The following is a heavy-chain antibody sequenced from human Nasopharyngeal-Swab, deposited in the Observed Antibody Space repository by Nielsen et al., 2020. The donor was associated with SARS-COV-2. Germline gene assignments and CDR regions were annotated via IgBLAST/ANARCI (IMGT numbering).Heavy chain of an antibody. CDR3: ARDPGRWVRGVYY. CDR1: GFTFSSYS. Sequence: ETLSLTCAASGFTFSSYSMNWVRQAPGKGLEWVSSISSSSSYIYYADSVKGRLTISRDNAKNSLYLQMNSLRAEDTAVYYCARDPGRWVRGVYYWGQGTLVTVSS. D-gene: IGHD3-10*01. J-gene: IGHJ4*02. V-gene: IGHV3-21*01. CDR2: ISSSSSYI.